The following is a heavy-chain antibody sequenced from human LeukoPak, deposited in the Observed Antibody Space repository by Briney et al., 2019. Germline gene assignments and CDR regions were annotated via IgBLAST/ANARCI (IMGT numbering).Heavy chain of an antibody. J-gene: IGHJ4*02. D-gene: IGHD6-13*01. CDR2: TYYRSKWYN. CDR1: GDSVSSKIAT. V-gene: IGHV6-1*01. CDR3: AGSHNSVWYPDC. Sequence: SQTLSLPCAISGDSVSSKIATWNWIRKSPSRGLEWLGRTYYRSKWYNEYAASVKSRTTINPDTSKNQFSLHLNSVTPEDTAVYYCAGSHNSVWYPDCWGPGDLGTVSS.